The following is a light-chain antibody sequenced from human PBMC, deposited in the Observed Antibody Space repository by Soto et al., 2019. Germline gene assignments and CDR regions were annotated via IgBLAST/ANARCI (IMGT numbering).Light chain of an antibody. CDR3: LQHISYPWT. Sequence: DIQMTQSPSAMSASVGDRVTITCRASQDISKYLAWFQQKPGKAPKRLIYAASRLHSGVPSRFSGSGSGTEFTLTISSLQPEDFATYYCLQHISYPWTFGQGTKVDIK. CDR2: AAS. CDR1: QDISKY. V-gene: IGKV1-17*03. J-gene: IGKJ1*01.